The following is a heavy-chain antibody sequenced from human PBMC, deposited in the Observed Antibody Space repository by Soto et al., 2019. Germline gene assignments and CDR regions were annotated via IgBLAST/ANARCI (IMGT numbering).Heavy chain of an antibody. CDR2: IIPILGIA. CDR3: ARALVPAAPPNWYDP. J-gene: IGHJ5*02. CDR1: GGTFSSYT. V-gene: IGHV1-69*02. Sequence: ASVKVSCKASGGTFSSYTISWVRQAPGQGLEWMGRIIPILGIANYAQKFQGRVTITADKSTSTAYMELSSLRSEDTAVYYCARALVPAAPPNWYDPWGQGTLVTVSS. D-gene: IGHD2-2*01.